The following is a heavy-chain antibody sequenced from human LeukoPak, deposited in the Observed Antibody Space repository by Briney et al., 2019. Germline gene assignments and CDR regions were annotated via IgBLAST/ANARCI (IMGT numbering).Heavy chain of an antibody. D-gene: IGHD6-19*01. Sequence: PGGSLRLSCAGSGFIFSSHWMTWVRQAPGKGLEWVANVKQDGSEKYYVDSVKGRFTISRDNAKNSLYLQMNSLRAEDTAVYYCAKDGSGWYPNWFDPWGQGTLVTVSS. CDR2: VKQDGSEK. CDR3: AKDGSGWYPNWFDP. CDR1: GFIFSSHW. V-gene: IGHV3-7*03. J-gene: IGHJ5*02.